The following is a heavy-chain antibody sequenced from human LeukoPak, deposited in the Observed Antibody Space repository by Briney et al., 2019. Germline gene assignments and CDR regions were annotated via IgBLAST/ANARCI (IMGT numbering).Heavy chain of an antibody. CDR1: GFTVSSNY. V-gene: IGHV3-66*01. Sequence: GGSLRLSCAASGFTVSSNYMSWVRQAPGKGLEWVSVIYSGGSTYYADSVKGRFTISRDNSKNTLYLQMNSLRAEDTAVYYCAGVWFGELGPIDYWGQGTLVTVSS. J-gene: IGHJ4*02. CDR2: IYSGGST. D-gene: IGHD3-10*01. CDR3: AGVWFGELGPIDY.